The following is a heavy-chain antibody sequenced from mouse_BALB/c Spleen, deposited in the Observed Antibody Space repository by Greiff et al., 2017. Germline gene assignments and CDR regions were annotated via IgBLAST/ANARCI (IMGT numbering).Heavy chain of an antibody. CDR3: ARDALNGAMDY. CDR2: SRNKANDYTT. Sequence: EVKLVESGGGLVQPGGSLRLSCATSGFTFSDFYMEWVRQPPGKRLEWIAASRNKANDYTTEYSASVKGRFIVSRDTSQSILYIQMNALRAEDTAIYYCARDALNGAMDYWGQGTSVTVSS. V-gene: IGHV7-1*02. CDR1: GFTFSDFY. J-gene: IGHJ4*01.